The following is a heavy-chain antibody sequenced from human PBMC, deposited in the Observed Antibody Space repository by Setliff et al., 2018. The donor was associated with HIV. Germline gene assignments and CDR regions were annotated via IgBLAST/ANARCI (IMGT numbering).Heavy chain of an antibody. Sequence: SETLSLTCTVSGGSVSIYHLSWLRQSPGKGLECIGYIYASGTTQYNPSLESRATISLDTSKNQISLKLKAVTAADTAMYYCARVFPVVTAEDNRFDPWGQGTLVTVSS. CDR3: ARVFPVVTAEDNRFDP. CDR1: GGSVSIYH. V-gene: IGHV4-4*09. D-gene: IGHD2-21*02. J-gene: IGHJ5*02. CDR2: IYASGTT.